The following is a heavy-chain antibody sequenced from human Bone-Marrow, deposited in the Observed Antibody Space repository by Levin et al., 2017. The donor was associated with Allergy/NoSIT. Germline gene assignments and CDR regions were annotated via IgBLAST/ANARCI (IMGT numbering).Heavy chain of an antibody. V-gene: IGHV4-30-2*01. Sequence: SETLSLTCAVSGGSISSGGYSWSWIRQPPGKGLEWIGYIYHSGSTYYNPSLKSRVTISVDRSKNQFSLKLSSVTAADTAVYYCARWSNRGYYFDYWGQGTLVTVSS. CDR3: ARWSNRGYYFDY. J-gene: IGHJ4*02. CDR2: IYHSGST. CDR1: GGSISSGGYS. D-gene: IGHD1-26*01.